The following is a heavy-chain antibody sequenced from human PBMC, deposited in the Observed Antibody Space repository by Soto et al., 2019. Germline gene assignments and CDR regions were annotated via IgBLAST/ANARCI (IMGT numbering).Heavy chain of an antibody. D-gene: IGHD1-1*01. CDR2: VSASGLNT. CDR3: ARDYLVIPHRGIDY. J-gene: IGHJ4*02. Sequence: GGSLRLSCAASGFTFSSYGMHWVRQAPGKGLEWVSGVSASGLNTDYADPVKGRFYISRDNSKNTVSLQMNSLRAEDTAVYYCARDYLVIPHRGIDYWGKGTLVPVSS. V-gene: IGHV3-23*01. CDR1: GFTFSSYG.